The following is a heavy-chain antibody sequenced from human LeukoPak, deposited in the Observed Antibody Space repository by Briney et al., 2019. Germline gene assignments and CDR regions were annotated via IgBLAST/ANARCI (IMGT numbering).Heavy chain of an antibody. V-gene: IGHV3-23*01. CDR2: ISGSGEST. CDR1: GFTFSYYA. CDR3: TKDVGGTNFHYMDV. J-gene: IGHJ6*03. Sequence: GGSLRLSCAASGFTFSYYAMHWVRQAPGKGLEWVSAISGSGESTYYEDSVKGRFTISRDNSMNTVDVQMNSLRAEDTAVYYCTKDVGGTNFHYMDVWGKGTTVIVSS. D-gene: IGHD1-26*01.